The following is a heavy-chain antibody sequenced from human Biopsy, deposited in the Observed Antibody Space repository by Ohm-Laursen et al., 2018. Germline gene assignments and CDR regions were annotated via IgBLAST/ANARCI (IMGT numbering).Heavy chain of an antibody. J-gene: IGHJ5*02. CDR1: GGSISSSTTYY. Sequence: GTLSLTCTVSGGSISSSTTYYWAWLRQPPGKGLGWIGSFYNTETPFYTPSLKSRLTISVDTSTNQFSLKVSSVTAADTALYFCARHPTGFWFDPWGHGTLVTVSS. V-gene: IGHV4-39*01. CDR3: ARHPTGFWFDP. CDR2: FYNTETP.